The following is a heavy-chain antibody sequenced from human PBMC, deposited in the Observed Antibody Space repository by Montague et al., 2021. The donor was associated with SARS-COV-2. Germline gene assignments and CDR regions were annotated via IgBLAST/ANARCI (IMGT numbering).Heavy chain of an antibody. CDR2: IYYSGST. D-gene: IGHD5-12*01. CDR1: GGSISSYY. CDR3: ARGVATEEGNWFDP. V-gene: IGHV4-59*13. J-gene: IGHJ5*02. Sequence: SETLSLTCTVSGGSISSYYWSWIRQPPGKGLEWIGYIYYSGSTNYNPSLKSRVTISVDTSKNQFSLKLSSVTAADTAVYYCARGVATEEGNWFDPWGQGTLVTASS.